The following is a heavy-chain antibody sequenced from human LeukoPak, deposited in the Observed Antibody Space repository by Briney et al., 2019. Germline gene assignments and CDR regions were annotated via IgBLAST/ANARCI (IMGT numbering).Heavy chain of an antibody. CDR1: GYSFRNYG. J-gene: IGHJ4*02. V-gene: IGHV1-3*01. CDR3: ARDPRSTSWYYFDY. CDR2: INPTNEKT. Sequence: ASVKVSCKASGYSFRNYGMHWVRQAPGQRLEWMGWINPTNEKTKYSEKFQGRVTISRDTGASTVYMELSSVRSEDTAVYYCARDPRSTSWYYFDYWGQGTLVTVSS. D-gene: IGHD2-2*01.